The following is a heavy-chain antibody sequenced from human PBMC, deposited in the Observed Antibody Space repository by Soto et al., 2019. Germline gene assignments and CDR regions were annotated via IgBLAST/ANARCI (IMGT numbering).Heavy chain of an antibody. CDR3: GRHVVVVKGLGIAFDI. CDR2: IYYSGST. CDR1: GGSISSSSYY. V-gene: IGHV4-39*01. Sequence: QLQLQESGPGLVKPSETLSLTCTVPGGSISSSSYYWGWIRQPPGKGLEWIGSIYYSGSTYYNPSLNSRVTISVDKAKNQCSLKLSSVTAADTAVYYCGRHVVVVKGLGIAFDIWGQGTMVNVSS. D-gene: IGHD2-21*01. J-gene: IGHJ3*02.